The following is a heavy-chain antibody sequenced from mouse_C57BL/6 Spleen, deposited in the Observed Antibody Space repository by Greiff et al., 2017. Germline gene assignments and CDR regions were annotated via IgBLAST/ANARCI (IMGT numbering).Heavy chain of an antibody. CDR2: IYPGSGST. D-gene: IGHD2-3*01. V-gene: IGHV1-55*01. CDR1: GYTFTSYW. Sequence: VQLQQSGAELVKPGASVKMSCKASGYTFTSYWITWVKQRPGQGLEWIGDIYPGSGSTNYNEKFKSKATLTVDTSSSTAYMQLSSLTSEDSAVYYCARNWFDGYYVRAMDYWGQGTSVTVSS. J-gene: IGHJ4*01. CDR3: ARNWFDGYYVRAMDY.